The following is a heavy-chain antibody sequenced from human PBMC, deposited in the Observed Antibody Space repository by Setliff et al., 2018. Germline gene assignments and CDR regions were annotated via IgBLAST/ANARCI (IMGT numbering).Heavy chain of an antibody. CDR3: ARAAVTSGARADYFDN. Sequence: TLSLPCTVSGGPVTRTTTFWGWVRQTPGKGLEWIGSTYDSGSTYYNPSLNSRVTISEDTSKNQFSLKLTSVTAADAAVYYCARAAVTSGARADYFDNWGRGTLVTVSS. CDR2: TYDSGST. V-gene: IGHV4-39*07. D-gene: IGHD4-17*01. CDR1: GGPVTRTTTF. J-gene: IGHJ4*02.